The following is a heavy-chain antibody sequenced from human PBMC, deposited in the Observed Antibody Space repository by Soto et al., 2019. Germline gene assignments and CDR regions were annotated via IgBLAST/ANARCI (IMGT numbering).Heavy chain of an antibody. Sequence: QLVETGGGWIQPGTSLTLSCAASGFSVSRNYMTWVRQAPGKGLEWVSFVYSGGATFYAYSVKGRFILSRDDSQNTMYLQMNNLRAEDTAVYYCARVPGRLWGRGTLVTVAS. CDR3: ARVPGRL. CDR2: VYSGGAT. CDR1: GFSVSRNY. J-gene: IGHJ4*02. V-gene: IGHV3-53*02. D-gene: IGHD2-21*02.